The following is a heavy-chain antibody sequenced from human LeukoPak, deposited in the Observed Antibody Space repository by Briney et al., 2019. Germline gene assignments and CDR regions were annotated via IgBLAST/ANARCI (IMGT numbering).Heavy chain of an antibody. Sequence: PGGSLRLSCAASGFTVSGKYMSWVRQAPGKGLEWVSITYGDGSTYYAESVKGRFTVSRDNSKSTLHLQMSSLRAEDTAVYYCVSYYWGQGTLVTVSS. CDR2: TYGDGST. J-gene: IGHJ4*02. CDR3: VSYY. CDR1: GFTVSGKY. V-gene: IGHV3-66*01.